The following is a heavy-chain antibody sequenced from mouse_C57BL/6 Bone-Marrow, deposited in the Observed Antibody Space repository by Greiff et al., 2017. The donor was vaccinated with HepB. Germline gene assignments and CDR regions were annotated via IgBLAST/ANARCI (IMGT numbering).Heavy chain of an antibody. Sequence: EVQVVESGGGLVKPGGSLKLSCAASGFTFSDYGMHWVRQAPEKGLEWVAYISSGSSTIYYADTVKGRVTISRDKAKNTLFLQMTSLRAEDTAMYYCARWGIVYFDVWGTGTTVTVSS. V-gene: IGHV5-17*01. CDR3: ARWGIVYFDV. CDR1: GFTFSDYG. D-gene: IGHD2-12*01. J-gene: IGHJ1*03. CDR2: ISSGSSTI.